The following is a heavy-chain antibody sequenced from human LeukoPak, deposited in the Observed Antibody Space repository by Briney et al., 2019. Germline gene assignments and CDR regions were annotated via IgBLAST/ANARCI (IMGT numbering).Heavy chain of an antibody. V-gene: IGHV4-34*01. CDR2: INHSGST. J-gene: IGHJ4*02. D-gene: IGHD6-6*01. CDR1: GGSFSCYY. CDR3: ARGSNSSSFDY. Sequence: SETLSLTCAVSGGSFSCYYWSSVRQPPGKGLEWIGEINHSGSTNYNPSLKSRVTISVDTSKNQFSLKLSSVTAADTAVYYCARGSNSSSFDYWGQGTLVTVSS.